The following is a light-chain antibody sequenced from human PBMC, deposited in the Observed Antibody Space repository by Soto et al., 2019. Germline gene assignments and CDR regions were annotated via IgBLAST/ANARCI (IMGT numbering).Light chain of an antibody. CDR2: GAS. CDR1: QSISSN. Sequence: EIVMTQSPATLSVSPGEGATLSCRASQSISSNLAWYQQKPGQAPRLLVYGASTRATGIPARFSGSGSGTAFTLTISRLQSEDFAVYYCQPYNNWLEVTFGGGTKVEIK. CDR3: QPYNNWLEVT. V-gene: IGKV3-15*01. J-gene: IGKJ4*01.